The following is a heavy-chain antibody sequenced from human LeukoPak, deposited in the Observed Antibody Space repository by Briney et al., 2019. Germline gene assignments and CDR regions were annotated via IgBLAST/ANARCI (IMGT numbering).Heavy chain of an antibody. CDR2: IVVGSGNT. V-gene: IGHV1-58*02. CDR1: GFTFTSSA. CDR3: AADRYDSSGYYHFDY. Sequence: GASVKVSCKASGFTFTSSAMQWVRQARGQRLEWIGWIVVGSGNTNYAQKFQERATITRDMSTSTAYMELSSLRSEDTAVYYCAADRYDSSGYYHFDYWGQGTLVTVSS. J-gene: IGHJ4*02. D-gene: IGHD3-22*01.